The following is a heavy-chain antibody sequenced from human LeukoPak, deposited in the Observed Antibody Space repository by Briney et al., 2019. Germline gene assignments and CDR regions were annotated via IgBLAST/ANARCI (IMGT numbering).Heavy chain of an antibody. V-gene: IGHV4-59*01. Sequence: SETLSLTCTVSGGSISSYYWSWIRQPPGKGLEWLGYIYYSGSTNYNPSLKSRVTISVDTSKNQFSLKLSSVTAADTAVYYCARGYYYYDSSGYYSYYFDYWGQGTLVTVSS. CDR1: GGSISSYY. D-gene: IGHD3-22*01. CDR2: IYYSGST. J-gene: IGHJ4*02. CDR3: ARGYYYYDSSGYYSYYFDY.